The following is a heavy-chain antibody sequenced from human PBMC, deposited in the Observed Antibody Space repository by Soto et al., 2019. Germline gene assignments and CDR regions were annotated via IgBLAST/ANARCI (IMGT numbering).Heavy chain of an antibody. J-gene: IGHJ3*02. CDR1: GYTFTSYG. D-gene: IGHD4-17*01. CDR2: ISAYNGNT. CDR3: AREDDYGDYKDAFDI. V-gene: IGHV1-18*01. Sequence: ASVKVSCKASGYTFTSYGISWVLQAPGQGLEWMGWISAYNGNTNYAQKLQGRVTMTTDTSTSTAYMELRSLRSDDTAVYYCAREDDYGDYKDAFDIWGQGTMVTVSS.